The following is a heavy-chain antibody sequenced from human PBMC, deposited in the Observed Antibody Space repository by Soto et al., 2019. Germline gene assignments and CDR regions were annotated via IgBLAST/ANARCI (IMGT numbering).Heavy chain of an antibody. V-gene: IGHV4-31*03. CDR3: ARVSYYDILTGPTHFDY. CDR2: IYYSGST. CDR1: GGSISSGGYY. Sequence: SETLSLTCTVSGGSISSGGYYWSCIRQHPGKGLEWIGYIYYSGSTYYNPSLKSRVTISVDTSKNQFSLKLSSVTAADTAVYYCARVSYYDILTGPTHFDYWGQGTLVTVSS. D-gene: IGHD3-9*01. J-gene: IGHJ4*02.